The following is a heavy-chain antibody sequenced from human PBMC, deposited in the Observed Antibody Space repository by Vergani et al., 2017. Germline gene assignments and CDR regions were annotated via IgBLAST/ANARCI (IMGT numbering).Heavy chain of an antibody. J-gene: IGHJ6*03. CDR3: AAGSSRWYGDYYYYYMDV. CDR1: GGTFSSSA. CDR2: IIPIFGTA. D-gene: IGHD6-13*01. Sequence: QVQLVQSGAEVKKPGSSVKVSCKASGGTFSSSAISWVRQAPGQGLEWMGGIIPIFGTANYAQKFQGRVTITADESTSTAYMELSSLRSEETAVYYCAAGSSRWYGDYYYYYMDVWGKGTTVTVSS. V-gene: IGHV1-69*01.